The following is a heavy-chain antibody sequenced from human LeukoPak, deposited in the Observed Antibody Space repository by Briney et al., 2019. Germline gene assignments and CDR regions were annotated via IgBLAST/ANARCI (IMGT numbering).Heavy chain of an antibody. J-gene: IGHJ4*02. CDR2: ISDGGGRI. CDR3: AKGSRFPDF. Sequence: GGSLRLSCVASGFIFIDYGMNWVRQAPGKGLEWVSSISDGGGRIYSVDSVKGRFTISRDNSKNTLYLQMNSLRVDDTAIYYCAKGSRFPDFWGQGTLVIVSS. CDR1: GFIFIDYG. V-gene: IGHV3-23*01. D-gene: IGHD3-3*01.